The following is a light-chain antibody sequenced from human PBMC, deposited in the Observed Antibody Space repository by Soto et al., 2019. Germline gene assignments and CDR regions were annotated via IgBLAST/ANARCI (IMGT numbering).Light chain of an antibody. CDR3: QQYNNWPPWT. CDR1: QSVSSN. CDR2: GAS. J-gene: IGKJ1*01. Sequence: EIVMTQSPATLSVSPGERATLSCRASQSVSSNLAWYQQKPGQAPRLLIYGASTRATGIPARFSGSGSGTEFTLTISSLQSEDFAVYCCQQYNNWPPWTFGQGTKVDIK. V-gene: IGKV3-15*01.